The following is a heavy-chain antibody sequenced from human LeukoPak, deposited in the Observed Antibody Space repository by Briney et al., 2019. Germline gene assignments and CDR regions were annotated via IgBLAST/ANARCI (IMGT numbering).Heavy chain of an antibody. CDR3: AKGRGTGAVDWFDP. Sequence: GGSLRLSCAASGFTFSNYCMMWVRQAPGKGLEWVSSITGGGAAYYVDSVKGRFTVSRDNSKNTLYLQINSLTAEDTAFYYCAKGRGTGAVDWFDPWGQGTLVTVSS. J-gene: IGHJ5*02. CDR2: ITGGGAA. D-gene: IGHD3/OR15-3a*01. CDR1: GFTFSNYC. V-gene: IGHV3-23*01.